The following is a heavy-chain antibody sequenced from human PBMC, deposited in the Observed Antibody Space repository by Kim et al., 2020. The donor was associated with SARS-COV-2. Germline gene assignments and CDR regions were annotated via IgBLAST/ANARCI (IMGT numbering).Heavy chain of an antibody. CDR1: GGSISSTGYF. CDR3: ASLPGATVTTDC. D-gene: IGHD4-17*01. V-gene: IGHV4-39*01. J-gene: IGHJ4*02. CDR2: IYYTGTP. Sequence: SETLSLTCTVSGGSISSTGYFWGWVRQPPGRDLEWVASIYYTGTPYYNPSLMSRVTISADTSKNQFSLKLSSVTAADTAIYYCASLPGATVTTDCWGQGILVAVSS.